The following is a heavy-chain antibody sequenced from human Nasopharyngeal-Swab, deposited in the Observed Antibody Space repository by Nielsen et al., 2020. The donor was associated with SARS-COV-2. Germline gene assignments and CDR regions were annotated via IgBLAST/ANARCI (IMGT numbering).Heavy chain of an antibody. CDR3: AIEKVVVVAAGGWYYGMDV. V-gene: IGHV3-53*01. Sequence: WIRQPPGKGLEWVSVIYSGGSTYYADSVKGRFTISRDNSKNTLYLQMNSPRAEDTAVYYCAIEKVVVVAAGGWYYGMDVWGQGTTVTVSS. CDR2: IYSGGST. D-gene: IGHD2-15*01. J-gene: IGHJ6*02.